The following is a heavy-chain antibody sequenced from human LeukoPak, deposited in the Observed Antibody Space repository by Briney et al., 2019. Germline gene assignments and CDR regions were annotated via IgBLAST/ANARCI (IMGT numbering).Heavy chain of an antibody. CDR3: ASDFDSSGYYGSPDY. CDR2: IWYDGSNK. Sequence: GSLRLSCAASGFTFSSYCMHWVRQAPGKGLEWVAAIWYDGSNKYYADSVKGRFTISRDNSKNTLYLQMNSLRAEDTAVYYCASDFDSSGYYGSPDYWGQGTLVTVSS. J-gene: IGHJ4*02. D-gene: IGHD3-22*01. CDR1: GFTFSSYC. V-gene: IGHV3-33*01.